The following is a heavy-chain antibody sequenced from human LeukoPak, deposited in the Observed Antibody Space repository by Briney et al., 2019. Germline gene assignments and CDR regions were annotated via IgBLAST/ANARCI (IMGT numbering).Heavy chain of an antibody. D-gene: IGHD2-15*01. CDR1: GFTFSSYA. J-gene: IGHJ6*02. CDR2: ISGSGGST. Sequence: GGSLRLSCAASGFTFSSYAMSWARQAPGKGLEWVSAISGSGGSTYYADSVKGRFTISRDNSKNTLYLQMNSLGAEDTAVYYCGKDRYCSGGSCYVYYYGMDVWGQGTTVTVSS. V-gene: IGHV3-23*01. CDR3: GKDRYCSGGSCYVYYYGMDV.